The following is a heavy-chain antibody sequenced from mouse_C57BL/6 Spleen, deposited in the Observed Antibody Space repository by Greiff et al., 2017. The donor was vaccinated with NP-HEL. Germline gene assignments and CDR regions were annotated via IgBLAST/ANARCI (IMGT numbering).Heavy chain of an antibody. CDR2: IHPNSGST. CDR1: GYTFTSYW. CDR3: ARSTVVPYFDY. V-gene: IGHV1-64*01. J-gene: IGHJ2*01. Sequence: VQLQQSGAELVKPGASVKLSCKASGYTFTSYWMHWVKQRPGQGLEWIGMIHPNSGSTNYNEKFKSKATLTVDKSSSTAYMQLSSLTSEDSAVYYCARSTVVPYFDYWGQGTTLTVSS. D-gene: IGHD1-1*01.